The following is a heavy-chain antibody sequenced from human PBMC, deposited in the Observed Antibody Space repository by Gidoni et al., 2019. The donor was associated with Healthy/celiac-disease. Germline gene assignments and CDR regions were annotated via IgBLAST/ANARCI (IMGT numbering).Heavy chain of an antibody. D-gene: IGHD3-10*01. J-gene: IGHJ6*03. CDR2: IYHSGST. CDR3: ARIESWGFTLYYYYMDV. V-gene: IGHV4-4*02. CDR1: VGSISSSNW. Sequence: QVQLQESGPGLVKPSGPLSLTCAVSVGSISSSNWWSGVRQPPGKGLEWIGEIYHSGSTNYNPSLKSRVTISVDKSKNQFSLKLSSVTAADTAVYYCARIESWGFTLYYYYMDVWGKGTTVTVSS.